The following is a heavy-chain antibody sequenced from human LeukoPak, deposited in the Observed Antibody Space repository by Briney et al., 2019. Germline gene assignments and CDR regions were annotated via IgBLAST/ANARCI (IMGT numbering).Heavy chain of an antibody. CDR1: GFTFNRHG. V-gene: IGHV3-23*01. CDR3: TKRTPDCSASRCYQIFDY. Sequence: GGSLRLSCAASGFTFNRHGMYWVRQAPGKGLEWVSAISDIGTDTYYADSVKGRFTISRDNSKNTVYLQMNSLRAEDTAMYYCTKRTPDCSASRCYQIFDYWGQGTLVTVSS. CDR2: ISDIGTDT. J-gene: IGHJ4*02. D-gene: IGHD2-15*01.